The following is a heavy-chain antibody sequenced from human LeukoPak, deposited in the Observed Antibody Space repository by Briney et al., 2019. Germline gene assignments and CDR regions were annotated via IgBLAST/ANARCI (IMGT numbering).Heavy chain of an antibody. CDR2: IYTSGNT. V-gene: IGHV4-61*02. D-gene: IGHD6-19*01. CDR1: GGSISSGGYF. J-gene: IGHJ4*02. CDR3: ARGGWYPFDY. Sequence: SETLSLTCTVSGGSISSGGYFWSWIRQPAGKGLEWIGRIYTSGNTNYNPSLKSRVTISVDTSKNQFSLKLSSVTAADTAVYYCARGGWYPFDYWGQGTLVTVSS.